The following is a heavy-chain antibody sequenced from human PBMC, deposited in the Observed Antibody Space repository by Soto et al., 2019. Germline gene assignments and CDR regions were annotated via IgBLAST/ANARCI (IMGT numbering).Heavy chain of an antibody. D-gene: IGHD2-15*01. V-gene: IGHV4-59*01. CDR3: ARDRQPDGIWTFDF. J-gene: IGHJ4*02. CDR1: GGSISSYY. Sequence: PSETLSLTCTVSGGSISSYYWSWIRQPPGKGLEWIGYIYYSGSTNYNPSLKSRVTISVDTSKNQFSLKLSSVTAADTAVYYCARDRQPDGIWTFDFWGRGAQVTVSS. CDR2: IYYSGST.